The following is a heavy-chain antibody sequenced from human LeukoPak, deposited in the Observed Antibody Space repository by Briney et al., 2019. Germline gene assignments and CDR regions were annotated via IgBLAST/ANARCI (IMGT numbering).Heavy chain of an antibody. V-gene: IGHV1-8*01. CDR3: ARGLGLVRGVIITSFDY. CDR1: GYTFTSYD. D-gene: IGHD3-10*01. J-gene: IGHJ4*02. CDR2: MSPNSGNT. Sequence: GASVKLSCKASGYTFTSYDINWVRQATGQGLEWMGWMSPNSGNTGYAQKFQGRVTMTRNTSISTAYMELSSLRSEDTAVYYCARGLGLVRGVIITSFDYWGQGTLVTVSS.